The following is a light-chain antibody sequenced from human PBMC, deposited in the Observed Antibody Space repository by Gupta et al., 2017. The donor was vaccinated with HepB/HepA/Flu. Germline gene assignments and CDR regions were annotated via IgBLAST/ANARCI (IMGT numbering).Light chain of an antibody. CDR2: DVN. CDR1: SSDIGGYNY. V-gene: IGLV2-11*01. Sequence: QSALTQPRSVSGSPGQSVTISCTGTSSDIGGYNYVSWYQQHPGKAPNLMIYDVNKRPSGVPERFSGSKSGNTASLTISGLQADDEADYYCCSYAGSYKVFGTGTIVTVL. J-gene: IGLJ1*01. CDR3: CSYAGSYKV.